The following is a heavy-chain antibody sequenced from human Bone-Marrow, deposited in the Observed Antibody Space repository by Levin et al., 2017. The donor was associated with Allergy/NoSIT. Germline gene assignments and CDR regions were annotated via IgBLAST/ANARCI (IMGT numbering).Heavy chain of an antibody. CDR3: ARRYGEYGADRGESFDI. CDR1: GYRFSSHW. J-gene: IGHJ3*02. Sequence: HGESLKISCQGSGYRFSSHWIAWVRQMPGKGLEWMGIIFPGDSDVRYSPSFQGQVTISVDKSVSTAFLQWSSLKASDTAKYYCARRYGEYGADRGESFDIWGQGTAVIVSS. V-gene: IGHV5-51*01. D-gene: IGHD3-16*01. CDR2: IFPGDSDV.